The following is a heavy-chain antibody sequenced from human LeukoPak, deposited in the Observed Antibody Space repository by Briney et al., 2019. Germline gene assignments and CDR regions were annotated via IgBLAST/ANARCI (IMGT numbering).Heavy chain of an antibody. D-gene: IGHD2-21*02. J-gene: IGHJ2*01. CDR1: GGSISSYY. CDR2: IYYSGST. CDR3: ARVSPDYLVVVTAMAPHWYFDL. Sequence: KPSETLSLTCTVSGGSISSYYWSWIRQPPGKGLEWIGYIYYSGSTNYNPSLKSRVTISVDTSKNQFSLKLSSVTAADTAVYYCARVSPDYLVVVTAMAPHWYFDLWGRGTLVTVSS. V-gene: IGHV4-59*01.